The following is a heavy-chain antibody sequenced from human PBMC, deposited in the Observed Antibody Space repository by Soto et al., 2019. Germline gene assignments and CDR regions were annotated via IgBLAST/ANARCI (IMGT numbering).Heavy chain of an antibody. V-gene: IGHV1-2*02. J-gene: IGHJ6*02. CDR3: ARDPRIEYSYGYYYGMDV. CDR1: GYTFTGYY. CDR2: INPNSGGT. D-gene: IGHD5-18*01. Sequence: ASVKVSCKASGYTFTGYYMHWVRQVPGQGLEWMGWINPNSGGTNYAQKFQGRVTMTRDTSISTAYMELSRLRSDDTAVYYCARDPRIEYSYGYYYGMDVWGQGTTVTVSS.